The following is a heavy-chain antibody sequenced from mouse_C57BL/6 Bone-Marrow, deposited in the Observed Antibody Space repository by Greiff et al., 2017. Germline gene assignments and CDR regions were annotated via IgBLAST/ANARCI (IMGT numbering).Heavy chain of an antibody. D-gene: IGHD1-1*01. CDR1: GFNIKDDY. Sequence: VQLQQSGAELVRPGASVKLSCTASGFNIKDDYMHWVKQRPGQGLEWIGWIDPENGDTEYASKFQGKATITADTSSNTAYLQLSSLTSEDTAVYYCTPHYYGSSYGDWYFDGWGTGTTVTVSS. CDR3: TPHYYGSSYGDWYFDG. J-gene: IGHJ1*03. CDR2: IDPENGDT. V-gene: IGHV14-4*01.